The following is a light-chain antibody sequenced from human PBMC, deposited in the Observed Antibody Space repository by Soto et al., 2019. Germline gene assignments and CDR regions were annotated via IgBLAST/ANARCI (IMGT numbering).Light chain of an antibody. CDR3: SSYTSTNTVV. J-gene: IGLJ2*01. CDR1: SSDIGGYNF. CDR2: DVT. Sequence: SALTQPASVSGSPGQSITISCTGTSSDIGGYNFVSWYQQHPGKAPKLMFYDVTNRPSGVSNRFSGSKSGKTASLTISGLQAEDEAVYYCSSYTSTNTVVFGGGTKLTVL. V-gene: IGLV2-14*03.